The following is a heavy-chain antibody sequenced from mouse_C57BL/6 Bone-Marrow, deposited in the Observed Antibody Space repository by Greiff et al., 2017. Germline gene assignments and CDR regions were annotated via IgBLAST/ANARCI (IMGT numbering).Heavy chain of an antibody. CDR3: AREEITTVVDMDY. J-gene: IGHJ4*01. Sequence: QVQLQQPGTELVKPGASVKLSCKASGYTFTSYWMHWVKQRPGQGLEWIGNINPSNGGTNYNEKFKSKATLTVDKTSSTAYMQLSSLTSEDSAVYYCAREEITTVVDMDYWGQGTSVTVSS. V-gene: IGHV1-53*01. CDR2: INPSNGGT. CDR1: GYTFTSYW. D-gene: IGHD1-1*01.